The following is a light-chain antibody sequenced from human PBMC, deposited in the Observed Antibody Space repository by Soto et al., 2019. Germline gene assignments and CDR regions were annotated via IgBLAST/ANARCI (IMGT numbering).Light chain of an antibody. CDR1: QSLVYSDGNTY. J-gene: IGKJ4*01. Sequence: DVVMTQSPLSLPVTLGQPASISCRSSQSLVYSDGNTYLNWCQQRPGQSPRRLIYKVSNRDSGVPDRFSGSGSGTDFTLKISRVEAADVGVYYCMQGTHWLTFGGGTKVEIK. CDR2: KVS. CDR3: MQGTHWLT. V-gene: IGKV2-30*01.